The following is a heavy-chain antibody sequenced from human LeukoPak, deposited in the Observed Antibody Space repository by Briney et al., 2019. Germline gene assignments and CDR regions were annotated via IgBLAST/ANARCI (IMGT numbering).Heavy chain of an antibody. CDR2: ISGTGRST. Sequence: GGSLRLSCAASGFTLSNFAVSWVRQAPGEGLAWVSGISGTGRSTYPADSVKGRLIISRHNSKNILYLQMNSLTAEDTAVYYCAKDSTSSKKGALEIWGQETMVTVSS. D-gene: IGHD2-2*01. CDR3: AKDSTSSKKGALEI. V-gene: IGHV3-23*01. J-gene: IGHJ3*02. CDR1: GFTLSNFA.